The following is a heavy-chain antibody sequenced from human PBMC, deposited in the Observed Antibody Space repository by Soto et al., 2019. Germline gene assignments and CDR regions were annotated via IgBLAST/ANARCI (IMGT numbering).Heavy chain of an antibody. Sequence: GGSLRLSCAASGFTFSSFTMNWVRQAPGEGLEWVSAISSNGDPTYYADSVKGRFTISRVNSGDTLYLQMDSLRVEDTAVYYCAKFASGSYPYYFDYWGQGTLVTVSS. CDR3: AKFASGSYPYYFDY. CDR1: GFTFSSFT. D-gene: IGHD1-26*01. J-gene: IGHJ4*02. V-gene: IGHV3-23*01. CDR2: ISSNGDPT.